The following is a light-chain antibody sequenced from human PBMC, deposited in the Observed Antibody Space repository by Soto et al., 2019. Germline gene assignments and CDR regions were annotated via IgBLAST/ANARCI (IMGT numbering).Light chain of an antibody. V-gene: IGLV1-40*01. CDR2: GNS. CDR3: QSYASSLSGLV. Sequence: QSVLTQPPSVSGAPGQRVTISCTGRSSNIGAGYDVHWYQQLPGTAPKLLIYGNSNRPAGVPDRFSGSKSGTSASLAIPGLQAEDEADYYCQSYASSLSGLVFVGGNKLTVL. J-gene: IGLJ2*01. CDR1: SSNIGAGYD.